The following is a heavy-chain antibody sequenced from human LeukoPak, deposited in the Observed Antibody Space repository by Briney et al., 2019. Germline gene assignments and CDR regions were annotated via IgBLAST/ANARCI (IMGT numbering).Heavy chain of an antibody. CDR2: IYTSGSI. J-gene: IGHJ5*02. Sequence: SETLSLTCTVSGGSISSYYWSWIRQPVGKGLEWIGRIYTSGSITYNPSLKSRVSMSVDTSKNQFSLKLSSVTAADTAVYYCARDSGTTGEVKLDPWGQGTLVTVSS. V-gene: IGHV4-4*07. CDR1: GGSISSYY. D-gene: IGHD3-10*01. CDR3: ARDSGTTGEVKLDP.